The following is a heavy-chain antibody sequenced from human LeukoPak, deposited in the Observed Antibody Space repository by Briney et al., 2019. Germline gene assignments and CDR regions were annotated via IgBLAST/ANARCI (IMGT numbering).Heavy chain of an antibody. CDR2: ISPYNGNT. CDR1: GYTFTGYY. CDR3: ARDIGLYISSSPPFES. Sequence: EASVKVSCKASGYTFTGYYMHWVRQAPGQGLEWMGWISPYNGNTQYAQKVQDRVTMTTDTSTDTAYMELMSLRSDDTAVYYCARDIGLYISSSPPFESWGQGTLVTVSS. D-gene: IGHD2-15*01. V-gene: IGHV1-18*04. J-gene: IGHJ4*02.